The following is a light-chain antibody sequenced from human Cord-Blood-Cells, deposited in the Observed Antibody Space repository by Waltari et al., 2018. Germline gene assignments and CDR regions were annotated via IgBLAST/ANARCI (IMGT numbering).Light chain of an antibody. J-gene: IGLJ3*02. Sequence: QSVLTQPPSVSGAPGQRVTISCTWSSSNIGAGYDLPWYQQLPGTAPKLLIYGNSNRPSGVPDRFSGSKSGTSASLAITGRQAEDEADYYCQSYDSSLSGSVFGGGTKLTVL. CDR1: SSNIGAGYD. CDR2: GNS. CDR3: QSYDSSLSGSV. V-gene: IGLV1-40*01.